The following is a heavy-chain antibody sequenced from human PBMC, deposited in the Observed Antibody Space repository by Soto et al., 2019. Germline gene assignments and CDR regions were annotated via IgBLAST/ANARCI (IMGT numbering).Heavy chain of an antibody. J-gene: IGHJ4*02. V-gene: IGHV3-74*01. CDR3: ATLASIQLERYDY. CDR1: GFTFSTYW. CDR2: IDPDGSST. D-gene: IGHD1-1*01. Sequence: GSLRLSCAASGFTFSTYWMHWVRQAPGKGLVWVSRIDPDGSSTTYADSVKGRFTISRDNADNTLYLQMKSLRAEDTAVYYCATLASIQLERYDYWGQGTLVTVSS.